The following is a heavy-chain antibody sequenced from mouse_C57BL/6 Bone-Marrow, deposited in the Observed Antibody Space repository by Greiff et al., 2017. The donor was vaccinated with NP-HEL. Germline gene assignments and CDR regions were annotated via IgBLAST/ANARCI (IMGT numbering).Heavy chain of an antibody. Sequence: EVQRVESGGDLVKPGGSLKLSCAASGFTFSSYGMSWVRQTPDKRLEWVATISSGGSYTYYPDSVKGRFTISRDNAKNTLYLQMGSLKSEDTAMYYCARHGGTSRGDYWGQGTSVTVSS. CDR2: ISSGGSYT. CDR1: GFTFSSYG. V-gene: IGHV5-6*01. D-gene: IGHD3-1*01. J-gene: IGHJ4*01. CDR3: ARHGGTSRGDY.